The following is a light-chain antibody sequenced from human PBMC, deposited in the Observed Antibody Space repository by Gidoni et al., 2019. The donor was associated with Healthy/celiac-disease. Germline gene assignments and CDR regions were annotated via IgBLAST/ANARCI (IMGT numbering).Light chain of an antibody. Sequence: DIVMTQSPDSLAVSLGERANINCTSSQSVLYSSKNKNYLAWYQQKPGQPPKLLIYWASTRESGVLDRFSGSGSGTDFTLTISSLHAEDVAVYYCQQYYSTPLTFGGGTKVEIK. V-gene: IGKV4-1*01. CDR2: WAS. J-gene: IGKJ4*01. CDR3: QQYYSTPLT. CDR1: QSVLYSSKNKNY.